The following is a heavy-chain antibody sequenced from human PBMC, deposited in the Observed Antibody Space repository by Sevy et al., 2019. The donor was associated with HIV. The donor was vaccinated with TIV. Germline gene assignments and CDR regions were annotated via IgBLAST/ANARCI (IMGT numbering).Heavy chain of an antibody. V-gene: IGHV3-21*01. J-gene: IGHJ4*02. CDR3: ARDLREYSSSSKYYFDY. CDR1: GFTFSSYS. D-gene: IGHD6-6*01. CDR2: ISSSNNYI. Sequence: GGSLRLSCAASGFTFSSYSMNWVRQAPGEGAEGVSSISSSNNYIYFGDSLKGRFTISRDNAKNSLYLQMNSLRAEDTAVYYCARDLREYSSSSKYYFDYWGQGILVTVSS.